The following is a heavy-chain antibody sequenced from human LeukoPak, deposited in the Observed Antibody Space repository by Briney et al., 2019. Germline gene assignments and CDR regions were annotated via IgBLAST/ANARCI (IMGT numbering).Heavy chain of an antibody. Sequence: SEALSLTCTVSGYSISSYYWSWIRQPPGKGLEWIGYIYYSGSTNYNPSLKSRVTISVDTSKNQFSLKLSSVTAADTAVYYCASSNDYGGMFDPWGQGTLVTVSS. CDR3: ASSNDYGGMFDP. D-gene: IGHD4-23*01. CDR2: IYYSGST. CDR1: GYSISSYY. V-gene: IGHV4-59*01. J-gene: IGHJ5*02.